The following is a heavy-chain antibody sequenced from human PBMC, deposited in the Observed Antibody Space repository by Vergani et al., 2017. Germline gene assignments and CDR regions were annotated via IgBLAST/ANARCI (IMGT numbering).Heavy chain of an antibody. Sequence: QVQLVESGGGVVQPGRSLRLSCAASGFTFSSYAMHWVRQAPGKGLEWVAVISYDGSXKYYADSVKGRFTISRDNSKNTLYLQMNSLRAEDTAVYYCARDFGRKYYDFWSGLGEYFQHWGQGTLVTVSS. D-gene: IGHD3-3*01. V-gene: IGHV3-30*04. CDR2: ISYDGSXK. J-gene: IGHJ1*01. CDR1: GFTFSSYA. CDR3: ARDFGRKYYDFWSGLGEYFQH.